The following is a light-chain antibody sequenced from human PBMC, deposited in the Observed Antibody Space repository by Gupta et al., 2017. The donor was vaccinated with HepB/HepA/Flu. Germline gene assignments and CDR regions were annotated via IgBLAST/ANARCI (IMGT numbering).Light chain of an antibody. J-gene: IGKJ1*01. CDR1: QGIRND. CDR2: AAS. CDR3: LQDYNDPWT. V-gene: IGKV1-6*01. Sequence: AILMTQSPSSLSASVGDRVTITCRASQGIRNDLGWYQQKPGKAPKLLIYAASSLQSGVPSRFSGSGSGTDFTLTIRSLQPEDFATYYCLQDYNDPWTFGQGTKVEIK.